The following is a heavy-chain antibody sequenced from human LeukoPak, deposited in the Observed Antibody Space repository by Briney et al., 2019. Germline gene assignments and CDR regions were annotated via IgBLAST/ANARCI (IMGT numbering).Heavy chain of an antibody. CDR1: GGSISSYY. CDR3: ARGITYYDFWSGFYYYYMDV. Sequence: SETLSLTCTVSGGSISSYYWSWIRQPPGKGLEWIGYIYYSGSTNYNPSLKSRVTISVDTSKNQFSLKLSSVTAADTAVYYCARGITYYDFWSGFYYYYMDVWGKGTTVTVSS. D-gene: IGHD3-3*01. V-gene: IGHV4-59*01. CDR2: IYYSGST. J-gene: IGHJ6*03.